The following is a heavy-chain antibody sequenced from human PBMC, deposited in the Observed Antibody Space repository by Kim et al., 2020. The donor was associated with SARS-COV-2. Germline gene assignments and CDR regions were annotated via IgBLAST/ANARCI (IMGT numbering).Heavy chain of an antibody. D-gene: IGHD3-16*01. J-gene: IGHJ3*02. Sequence: GGSLRLFCATSGFTFSAYDMNWVRRAPGKGLEWLSFITKSSTTIYYANSVKGRFTISRDNAENSLYLQMNSLRDEDTALYYCVRDRMGGAFDIWGQGTMV. V-gene: IGHV3-48*02. CDR3: VRDRMGGAFDI. CDR1: GFTFSAYD. CDR2: ITKSSTTI.